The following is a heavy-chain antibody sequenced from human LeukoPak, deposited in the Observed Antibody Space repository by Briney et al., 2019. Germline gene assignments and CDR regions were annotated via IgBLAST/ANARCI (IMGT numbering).Heavy chain of an antibody. CDR3: ARDLGDCGGDCYSGYYYYGMDV. D-gene: IGHD2-21*02. V-gene: IGHV4-61*01. J-gene: IGHJ6*02. CDR1: GGSVSSGSYY. Sequence: LETLSLTCTVSGGSVSSGSYYWSWIRQPPGKGLEWIGYIYYSGSTNYNPSLKSRVTISVDTSKNQFSLKLSSVTAADTAVYYCARDLGDCGGDCYSGYYYYGMDVWGQGTTVTVSS. CDR2: IYYSGST.